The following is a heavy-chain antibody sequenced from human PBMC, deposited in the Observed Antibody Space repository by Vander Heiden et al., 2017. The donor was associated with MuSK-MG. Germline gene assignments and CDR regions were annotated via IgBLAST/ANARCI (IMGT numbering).Heavy chain of an antibody. CDR1: GFSLSTNGER. V-gene: IGHV2-70*04. D-gene: IGHD2-21*02. J-gene: IGHJ4*02. Sequence: QVTLKESGPAVVKPTETLKLTCTFSGFSLSTNGERVSWIRQTPGKTLEWLARIDWDDDKFYNTSLKTRLTISKDTPKNQVVLTVANVGPEDTATYFCARMFCDGGACYALDYWGQGALVTVS. CDR3: ARMFCDGGACYALDY. CDR2: IDWDDDK.